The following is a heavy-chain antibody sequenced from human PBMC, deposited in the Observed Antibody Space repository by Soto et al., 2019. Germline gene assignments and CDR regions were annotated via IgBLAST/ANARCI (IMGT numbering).Heavy chain of an antibody. D-gene: IGHD3-22*01. CDR3: AREDYSDSSGFYYY. V-gene: IGHV3-21*01. J-gene: IGHJ4*02. CDR2: VSSSSSYI. Sequence: GFLRLYCAASCFTFSSDRMNWVRPAPGKGLEWVSSVSSSSSYIYYADSVKGRFTISRDNAKNPLYLQVNSLRAEDTAVYYCAREDYSDSSGFYYYWGQGTLVTVSS. CDR1: CFTFSSDR.